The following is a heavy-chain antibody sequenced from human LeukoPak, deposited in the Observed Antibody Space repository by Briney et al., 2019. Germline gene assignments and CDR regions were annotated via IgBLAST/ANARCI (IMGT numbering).Heavy chain of an antibody. CDR2: ISSGDTT. CDR3: ARGPRLERLGMDV. D-gene: IGHD1-1*01. J-gene: IGHJ6*02. CDR1: GFTVSRNY. V-gene: IGHV3-66*01. Sequence: GGSLRLSCAASGFTVSRNYMSWVRQAPGKGLEWVSVISSGDTTYYADSVKGRFTISRDSSNNTLYLQMNSLRAEDTAVYFCARGPRLERLGMDVWGQGTTVTVSS.